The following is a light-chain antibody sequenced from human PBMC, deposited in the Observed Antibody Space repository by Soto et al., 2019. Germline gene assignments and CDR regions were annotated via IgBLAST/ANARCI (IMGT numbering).Light chain of an antibody. J-gene: IGKJ4*01. CDR1: QGISSY. CDR3: QQSYSLPLT. V-gene: IGKV1-39*01. Sequence: DIQMTQSPSSLSASVGDRITITSRASQGISSYLNWYQHKPGKAPKLLISAASNLHSGVPSRFSGGGSVTDFTLTIRSLLPEDFATYYCQQSYSLPLTFGGGTKVEIK. CDR2: AAS.